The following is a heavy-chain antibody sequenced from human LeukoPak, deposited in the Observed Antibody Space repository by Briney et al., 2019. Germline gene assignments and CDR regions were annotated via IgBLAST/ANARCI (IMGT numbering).Heavy chain of an antibody. CDR1: GFTFSSYG. D-gene: IGHD3-22*01. CDR2: IRYDGSNK. CDR3: TRNYYDSSGPEGYYFDY. V-gene: IGHV3-30*02. Sequence: PGGSLRLSCAASGFTFSSYGMHWVRQAPGKGLEWVAFIRYDGSNKYYADSVKGRFTISRDNSKNTLYLQMNSLKTEDTAVYYCTRNYYDSSGPEGYYFDYWGQGTLVTVSS. J-gene: IGHJ4*02.